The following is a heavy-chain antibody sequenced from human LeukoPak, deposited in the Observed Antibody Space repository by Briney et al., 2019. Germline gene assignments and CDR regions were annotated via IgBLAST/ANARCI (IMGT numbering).Heavy chain of an antibody. CDR2: IKQDGSEK. V-gene: IGHV3-7*01. J-gene: IGHJ3*02. CDR3: ASPGYCSSTSCYTSDDAFDI. D-gene: IGHD2-2*02. CDR1: GFTFSNYW. Sequence: GGSLRLSCAASGFTFSNYWMSWVRQAPGKGLEWVANIKQDGSEKYYVDSMKGRFTISRDNAKNLLYLQMNSLRAEDTAVYYCASPGYCSSTSCYTSDDAFDIWGQGTMVTVSS.